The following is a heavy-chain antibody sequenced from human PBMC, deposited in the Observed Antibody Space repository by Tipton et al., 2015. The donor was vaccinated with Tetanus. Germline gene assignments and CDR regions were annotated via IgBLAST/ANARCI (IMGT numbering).Heavy chain of an antibody. V-gene: IGHV4-4*07. CDR2: IYTSGST. J-gene: IGHJ6*02. CDR1: GGSISSYY. D-gene: IGHD3-22*01. CDR3: ARDGRAFDYYDSSGSSPQYYYYGMDV. Sequence: LRLSCTVSGGSISSYYWSWIRQPAGKGLEWIGRIYTSGSTNYNPSLKSRVTMSVDTSKNQFSLKLSSVTAADTAVYYCARDGRAFDYYDSSGSSPQYYYYGMDVWGQGTTVAVSS.